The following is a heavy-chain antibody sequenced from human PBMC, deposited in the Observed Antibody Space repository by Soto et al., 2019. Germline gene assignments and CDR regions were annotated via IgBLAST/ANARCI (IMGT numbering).Heavy chain of an antibody. Sequence: SETLSLTCTVSRGSIASGAYYWSWIRQHPGKGLEWIGYIYHTGTPDYNPSLRSRVTISIDTSKNQFSLKLSSVTAADTAVYYCASLYDTRGYYDYWGQGTLVTVS. V-gene: IGHV4-31*03. D-gene: IGHD3-22*01. J-gene: IGHJ4*02. CDR3: ASLYDTRGYYDY. CDR1: RGSIASGAYY. CDR2: IYHTGTP.